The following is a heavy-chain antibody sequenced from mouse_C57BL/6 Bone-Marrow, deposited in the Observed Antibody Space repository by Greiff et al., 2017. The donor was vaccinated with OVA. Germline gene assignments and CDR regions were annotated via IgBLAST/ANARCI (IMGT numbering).Heavy chain of an antibody. Sequence: QVQLQQPGAELVRPGSSVKLSCKASGYTFTSYWMDWVQQRPGQGLEWIGNIYPSDSETHYNQKFKDKATLTVDKSSSTAYMQLSSLTSEDSAVYYCARDSLYAMDYWGQGTSVTVSS. CDR3: ARDSLYAMDY. J-gene: IGHJ4*01. CDR1: GYTFTSYW. V-gene: IGHV1-61*01. CDR2: IYPSDSET. D-gene: IGHD6-1*01.